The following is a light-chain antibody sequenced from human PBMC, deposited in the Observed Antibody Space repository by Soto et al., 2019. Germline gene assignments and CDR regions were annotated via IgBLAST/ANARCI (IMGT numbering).Light chain of an antibody. CDR2: VVS. CDR1: SSDVGGYNY. J-gene: IGLJ1*01. Sequence: QSALTQPRSVSGSPGQSVTISCTGTSSDVGGYNYVSWYQQHPGKAPKLMIYVVSKRPSGVPDRFSGSKSGNTASLTISGLQAEDEADYYCCSYAGSYTFDVFGTGTKLTVL. CDR3: CSYAGSYTFDV. V-gene: IGLV2-11*01.